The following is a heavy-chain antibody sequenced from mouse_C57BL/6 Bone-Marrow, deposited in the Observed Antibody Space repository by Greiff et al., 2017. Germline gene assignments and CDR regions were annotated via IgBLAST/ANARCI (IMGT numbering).Heavy chain of an antibody. D-gene: IGHD5-1*01. CDR1: GYTFTDYS. CDR2: INPNNGGT. CDR3: ARSPYPYYVDY. J-gene: IGHJ2*01. V-gene: IGHV1-26*01. Sequence: EVQLQQSGPELVKPGASVKISCTASGYTFTDYSMNWVKQSHGKSLEWIGDINPNNGGTSYNQKFKGKATLTVDKSSSTAYMELRSLTSEDSAVYYGARSPYPYYVDYWGQGTTLTVSS.